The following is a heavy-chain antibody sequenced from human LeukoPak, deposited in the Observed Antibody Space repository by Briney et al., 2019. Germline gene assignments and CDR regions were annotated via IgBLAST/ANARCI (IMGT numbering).Heavy chain of an antibody. CDR3: ARCRRDWENSYYFYYVDV. CDR2: IYYSGST. D-gene: IGHD3/OR15-3a*01. Sequence: SSETLSLTCTVSGGSISSYYWSWIRQPPGKGLEWIGYIYYSGSTNYNPSLKSRVTISVDTSKNQFSLKLSSVTAADTAVYYCARCRRDWENSYYFYYVDVWGKGTTVTVSS. CDR1: GGSISSYY. V-gene: IGHV4-59*01. J-gene: IGHJ6*03.